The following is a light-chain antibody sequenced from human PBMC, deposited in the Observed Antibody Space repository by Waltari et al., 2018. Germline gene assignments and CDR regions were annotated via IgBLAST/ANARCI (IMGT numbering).Light chain of an antibody. CDR2: SAY. J-gene: IGKJ1*01. CDR1: QSISTS. Sequence: EIVLTQSPATVSLSPGERVTLSCRASQSISTSLAWYQQKPGQAPRLLIYSAYNGPTGIPARFSGSGSGTDFTLTISSLEPEDSAVYYCQQRSSWPRTFGQGTKVEIK. CDR3: QQRSSWPRT. V-gene: IGKV3-11*01.